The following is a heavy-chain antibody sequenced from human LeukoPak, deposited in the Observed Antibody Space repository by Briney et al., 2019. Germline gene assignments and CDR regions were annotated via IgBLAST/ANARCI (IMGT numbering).Heavy chain of an antibody. V-gene: IGHV3-23*01. D-gene: IGHD1-1*01. Sequence: PGGSLRLSCAASGFTFSSYAMSWVRQAPGKGLEWVSAISGSGGSTYYTDSVKGRFTISRANSKNTLYLQMNSLRAEDTAVYYCARTHMYNWNDVGAFDIWGQGTMVTVSS. CDR3: ARTHMYNWNDVGAFDI. CDR1: GFTFSSYA. J-gene: IGHJ3*02. CDR2: ISGSGGST.